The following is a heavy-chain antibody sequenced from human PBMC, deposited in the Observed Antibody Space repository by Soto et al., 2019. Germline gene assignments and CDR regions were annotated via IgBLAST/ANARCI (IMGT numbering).Heavy chain of an antibody. CDR1: GYTFTGYY. V-gene: IGHV1-2*02. J-gene: IGHJ4*02. CDR2: INPNSGGT. D-gene: IGHD2-8*01. CDR3: ARETVMDSHPKGVYFDY. Sequence: ASVKVSCKASGYTFTGYYMHWVRQAPGQGLEWMGWINPNSGGTNYAQKFQGRVTMTRDTSISTAYMELSRLRSDDTAVYYCARETVMDSHPKGVYFDYWGQGTLVTVSS.